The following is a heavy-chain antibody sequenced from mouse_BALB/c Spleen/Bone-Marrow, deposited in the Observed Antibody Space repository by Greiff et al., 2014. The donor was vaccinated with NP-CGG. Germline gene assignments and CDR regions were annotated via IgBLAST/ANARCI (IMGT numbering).Heavy chain of an antibody. D-gene: IGHD1-2*01. J-gene: IGHJ2*01. CDR1: GFSLTSYG. CDR2: IWAGGST. CDR3: ARYYYGFLDY. Sequence: QVQLQQPGPGLVSPSQSLSIICTVSGFSLTSYGVHWVRQPPGKGLEWLGVIWAGGSTNYNSTLMSRLSISKDNSKSQVFLKMNSLQTDDTAMYYCARYYYGFLDYWGQGTTLTVSS. V-gene: IGHV2-9*02.